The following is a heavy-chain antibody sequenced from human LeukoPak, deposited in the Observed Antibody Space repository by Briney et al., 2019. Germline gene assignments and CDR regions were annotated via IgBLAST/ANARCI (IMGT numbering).Heavy chain of an antibody. CDR2: IIPIFGTA. D-gene: IGHD3-10*01. CDR3: AREADSYYYGSGRNWFDH. J-gene: IGHJ5*02. CDR1: GGTFSSSA. V-gene: IGHV1-69*05. Sequence: ASVKVSCKASGGTFSSSAISWLRQAPGQGLEWMGRIIPIFGTANYAQKFQGRVTITTDESTSTAYMELSSLRSEDTAVYYCAREADSYYYGSGRNWFDHWGQGTLVTVSS.